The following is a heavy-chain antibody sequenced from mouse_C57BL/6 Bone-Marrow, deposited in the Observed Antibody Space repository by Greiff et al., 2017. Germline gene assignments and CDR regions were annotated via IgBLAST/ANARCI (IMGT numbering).Heavy chain of an antibody. V-gene: IGHV1-81*01. J-gene: IGHJ1*03. CDR2: IYPRSGNT. Sequence: VQLQESGAELARPGASVKLSCKASGYTFTSYGIRWVKQRTGQGLEWIGEIYPRSGNTYYNEKFKGKATLTADKSSSTAYMELRSLTSEDSAVFFCARRYYGSRDWYFDVWGTGTTVTVSS. D-gene: IGHD1-1*01. CDR3: ARRYYGSRDWYFDV. CDR1: GYTFTSYG.